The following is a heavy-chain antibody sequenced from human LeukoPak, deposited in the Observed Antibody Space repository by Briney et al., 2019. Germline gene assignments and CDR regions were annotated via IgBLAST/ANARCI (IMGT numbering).Heavy chain of an antibody. D-gene: IGHD3-10*01. V-gene: IGHV3-74*01. CDR3: ARGGWFGELPFDY. CDR1: GFTFSDHY. Sequence: GGSLRLSCAASGFTFSDHYMDWVRQAPGKGLVWVSRINSDGSSTSYADSVKGRFTISRDNAKNTLYLQMNSLRAEDTAVYYCARGGWFGELPFDYWGQGTLVTVSS. CDR2: INSDGSST. J-gene: IGHJ4*02.